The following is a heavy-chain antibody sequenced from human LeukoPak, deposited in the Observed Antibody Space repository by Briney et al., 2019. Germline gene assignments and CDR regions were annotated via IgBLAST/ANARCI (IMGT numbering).Heavy chain of an antibody. CDR1: GFIFDDYG. Sequence: GGSLRLSCAASGFIFDDYGMNWVRQGPGKGLEWVSAISGSGGSTYYADSVKGRFTISRDNAKNSLYLQMNSLRAEDTALYHCARDKHYYDSSGSKTDAFDIWGQGTMVTVSS. CDR2: ISGSGGST. CDR3: ARDKHYYDSSGSKTDAFDI. D-gene: IGHD3-22*01. J-gene: IGHJ3*02. V-gene: IGHV3-20*01.